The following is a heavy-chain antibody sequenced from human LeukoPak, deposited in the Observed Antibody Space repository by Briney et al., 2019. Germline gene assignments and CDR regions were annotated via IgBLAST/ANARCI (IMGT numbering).Heavy chain of an antibody. V-gene: IGHV3-23*01. J-gene: IGHJ4*02. CDR2: ISGSGGST. Sequence: PGGSLRLSCAASGFTFSSYWMSWVRQAPGKGLEWVSAISGSGGSTYYADSVKGRFTISRDNSNNTLYLQMNSLRAEDTAVYYCAKDSGDYFEEGDYFDYWGQGTLVTVSS. CDR3: AKDSGDYFEEGDYFDY. D-gene: IGHD4-17*01. CDR1: GFTFSSYW.